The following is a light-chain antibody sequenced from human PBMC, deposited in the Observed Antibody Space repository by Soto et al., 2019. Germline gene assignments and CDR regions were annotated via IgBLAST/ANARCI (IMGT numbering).Light chain of an antibody. V-gene: IGLV2-14*01. CDR2: EVS. CDR3: SSYTSSSVV. Sequence: QAVLTQPASVSGSPGQSITISCTGTSSDVGGYNYGSWYQQHPGKAPKLMIYEVSNRPSGVSNRFSGSKSGNTASLTISGLQAEDEADYYCSSYTSSSVVFGGGIKLTVL. J-gene: IGLJ2*01. CDR1: SSDVGGYNY.